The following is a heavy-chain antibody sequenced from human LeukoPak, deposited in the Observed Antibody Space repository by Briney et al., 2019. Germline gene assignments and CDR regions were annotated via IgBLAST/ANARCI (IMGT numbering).Heavy chain of an antibody. CDR1: GYSFTSYW. Sequence: GESLKISCKGSGYSFTSYWIGWVRQMPGKGLEWMWIIYPGDSDTRYSPSFQGQVTISADKSISTAYLQWSSLKASDTAMYYCARLSGYRYGYFFFPLDYWGQGTLVTVSS. D-gene: IGHD5-18*01. J-gene: IGHJ4*02. V-gene: IGHV5-51*03. CDR2: IYPGDSDT. CDR3: ARLSGYRYGYFFFPLDY.